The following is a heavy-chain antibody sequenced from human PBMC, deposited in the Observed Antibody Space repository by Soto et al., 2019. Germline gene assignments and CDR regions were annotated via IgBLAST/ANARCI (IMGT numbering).Heavy chain of an antibody. D-gene: IGHD3-22*01. CDR3: ATTYYDSSGSPGDYFDY. CDR2: IKQDGSEK. Sequence: EVQLVESGGGLVQPGGSLRLSCAASGFTFSSYWMSWVRQAPGKGLEWVANIKQDGSEKYYVDSVKGRFTISRDNAKNSLYLQMNSLRAEDTAVYYCATTYYDSSGSPGDYFDYWGQGTLVTVSS. CDR1: GFTFSSYW. J-gene: IGHJ4*02. V-gene: IGHV3-7*05.